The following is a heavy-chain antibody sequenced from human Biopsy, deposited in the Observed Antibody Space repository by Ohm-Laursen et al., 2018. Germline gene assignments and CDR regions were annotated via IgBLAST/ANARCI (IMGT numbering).Heavy chain of an antibody. CDR2: INGSGGST. V-gene: IGHV3-23*01. J-gene: IGHJ5*02. Sequence: SLRLSCSASGFTFSSHAMSWVRQAPGKGLECVSLINGSGGSTYYADPVKGRFTISRGNSKNTLYLQMNSLRAEDTAMYYCARDLYDFCGGCPFDPWGQGTLVTVSP. D-gene: IGHD3-3*01. CDR1: GFTFSSHA. CDR3: ARDLYDFCGGCPFDP.